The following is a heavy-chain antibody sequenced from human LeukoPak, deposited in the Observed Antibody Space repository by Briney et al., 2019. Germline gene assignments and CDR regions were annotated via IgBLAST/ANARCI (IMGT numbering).Heavy chain of an antibody. V-gene: IGHV4-39*01. CDR3: ARHWSQYYDFWRGNDYFDY. J-gene: IGHJ4*02. CDR2: VYYSGNT. Sequence: SETLSLTCTVSGGSVSSSNYYWGWIRQPPGKGLEWIGSVYYSGNTFYNSSLKSRVTISADTSKNQFSLKLNSVTAADTAVYYCARHWSQYYDFWRGNDYFDYWGQGTLVTVSS. CDR1: GGSVSSSNYY. D-gene: IGHD3-3*01.